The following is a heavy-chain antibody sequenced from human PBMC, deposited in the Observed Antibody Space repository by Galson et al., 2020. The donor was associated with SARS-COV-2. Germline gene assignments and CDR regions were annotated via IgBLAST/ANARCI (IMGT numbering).Heavy chain of an antibody. J-gene: IGHJ6*03. CDR3: ARDRYCSSTSCYVNLGGYYYYYMDV. V-gene: IGHV1-69*13. Sequence: SVKVSCKASGGTFSSYAISWVRQAPGQGLEWMGGIIPIFGTANYAQKFQGRVTITADESTSTAYMELSSLRSEDTAVYYCARDRYCSSTSCYVNLGGYYYYYMDVWGKGTTVTVSS. CDR1: GGTFSSYA. CDR2: IIPIFGTA. D-gene: IGHD2-2*01.